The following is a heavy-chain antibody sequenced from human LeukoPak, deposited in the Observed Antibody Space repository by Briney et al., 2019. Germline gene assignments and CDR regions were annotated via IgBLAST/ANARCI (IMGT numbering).Heavy chain of an antibody. CDR1: GYTFTSYD. Sequence: ASVKVSCKASGYTFTSYDINWVRQATGQGLEWMGWMNPNSGNTGYAQKFQGRVTMTRNTSISTAYMELSSLRSEDTAVYYCARGELGYCSGGSCYFLGYYYYYMDVWGKGTTVTISS. D-gene: IGHD2-15*01. V-gene: IGHV1-8*01. J-gene: IGHJ6*03. CDR2: MNPNSGNT. CDR3: ARGELGYCSGGSCYFLGYYYYYMDV.